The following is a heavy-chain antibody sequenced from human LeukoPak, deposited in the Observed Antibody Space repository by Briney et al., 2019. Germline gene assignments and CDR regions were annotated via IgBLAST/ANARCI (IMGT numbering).Heavy chain of an antibody. Sequence: GGSLRLSCAASGFTFSSYSMNWVRQAPGKGLEWVSYISSSSSTIYYADSVKGRFTISRDNAKNSLYLQMNSLRAEDTAVYYCAREIGGYSYGYDYWGQGTLVTVSS. J-gene: IGHJ4*02. CDR2: ISSSSSTI. CDR1: GFTFSSYS. D-gene: IGHD5-18*01. V-gene: IGHV3-48*01. CDR3: AREIGGYSYGYDY.